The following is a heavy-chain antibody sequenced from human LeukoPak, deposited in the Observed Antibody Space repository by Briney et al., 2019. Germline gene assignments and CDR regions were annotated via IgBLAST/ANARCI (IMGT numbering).Heavy chain of an antibody. V-gene: IGHV3-7*01. CDR1: GFTFSSYW. J-gene: IGHJ3*02. CDR2: IKKDGSEK. CDR3: ARHRNGGSQDDAFDI. D-gene: IGHD2-15*01. Sequence: GGSLRLSCAASGFTFSSYWMSWVRQAPGEGLEWVADIKKDGSEKYYVDSVKGRFTISRQNAKNSLFLQMNSLRAEDTAVYYCARHRNGGSQDDAFDIWGQGTMVTVSS.